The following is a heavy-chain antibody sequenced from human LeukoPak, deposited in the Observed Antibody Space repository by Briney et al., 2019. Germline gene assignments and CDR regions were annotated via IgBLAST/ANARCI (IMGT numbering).Heavy chain of an antibody. Sequence: QPGGSLRLSCVASGFAFNIYSMNWVRQAPGKGLEWVSDISWNSGGIGYADSVKGRFTISRDNAKNSLYLQMNSLRPEDTALYYCTKDMSSSSWLLTYYFEYWGQGTLVTVSS. CDR3: TKDMSSSSWLLTYYFEY. CDR1: GFAFNIYS. J-gene: IGHJ4*02. CDR2: ISWNSGGI. D-gene: IGHD6-13*01. V-gene: IGHV3-9*01.